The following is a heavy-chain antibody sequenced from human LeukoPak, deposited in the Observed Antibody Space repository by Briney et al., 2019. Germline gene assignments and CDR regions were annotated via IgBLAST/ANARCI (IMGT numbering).Heavy chain of an antibody. CDR2: ISFDGSNK. CDR3: AKVVVGATTFDY. D-gene: IGHD1-26*01. Sequence: GGSLRLSCAASGFTFSRYGMLWVRQAPGKGLEWVALISFDGSNKYYADSVKGRFTISRDNSKNTLYLQMNSLRAEDTAVYYCAKVVVGATTFDYWGQGTLVTVSS. CDR1: GFTFSRYG. J-gene: IGHJ4*02. V-gene: IGHV3-30*18.